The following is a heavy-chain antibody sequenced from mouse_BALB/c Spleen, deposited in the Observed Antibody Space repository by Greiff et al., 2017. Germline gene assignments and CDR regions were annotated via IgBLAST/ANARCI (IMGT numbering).Heavy chain of an antibody. CDR3: ASKFSY. Sequence: EVMLVESGGGLVQPGGSRKLSCAASGFTFSSFGMHWVRQAPEKGLEWVAYISSGSSTIYYADTVKGRFTISRDNPKNTLFLQMTSLRSEDTAMYYCASKFSYWGQGTLVTVSA. CDR1: GFTFSSFG. V-gene: IGHV5-17*02. J-gene: IGHJ3*01. CDR2: ISSGSSTI.